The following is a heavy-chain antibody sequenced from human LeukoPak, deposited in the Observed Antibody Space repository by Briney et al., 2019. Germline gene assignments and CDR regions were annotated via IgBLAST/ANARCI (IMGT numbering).Heavy chain of an antibody. Sequence: GGSLRLSCAASGFYFSNHRMSWVRPAQGKRLEWVANIKQDGNEKNYVEAVKGRFTISRDNAKNSLYLQMKSLRGEDTALYYCARDRGKYDFWSGRNDVFDIWGQGTMVTVSS. CDR2: IKQDGNEK. CDR3: ARDRGKYDFWSGRNDVFDI. J-gene: IGHJ3*02. CDR1: GFYFSNHR. D-gene: IGHD3-3*01. V-gene: IGHV3-7*05.